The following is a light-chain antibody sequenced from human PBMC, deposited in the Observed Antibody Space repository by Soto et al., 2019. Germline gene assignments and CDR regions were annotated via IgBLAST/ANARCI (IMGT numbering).Light chain of an antibody. Sequence: DIQMTQSPSSLSASIGDRVTISCRASQDIGAYVNWYQHKQGKAPRVLMYAASNLKSGVPPRFSGSGVGRDFTLTISDLQPGDFATYYCQHRYSTRTFGQGTKVERK. V-gene: IGKV1-39*01. CDR1: QDIGAY. CDR3: QHRYSTRT. CDR2: AAS. J-gene: IGKJ1*01.